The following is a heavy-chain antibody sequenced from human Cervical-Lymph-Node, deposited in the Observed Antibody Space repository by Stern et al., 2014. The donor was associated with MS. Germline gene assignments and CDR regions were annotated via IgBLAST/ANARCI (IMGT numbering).Heavy chain of an antibody. V-gene: IGHV4-31*03. CDR2: IYHSGSA. D-gene: IGHD3-3*01. CDR1: GDSMTSGGYY. Sequence: QVQLQESGPGLVKPSQSLSLTCTVSGDSMTSGGYYWSWIRQNPGKGLEWIGCIYHSGSAYYRPSLTGRATLSVDTSKNQFSLKLNSVTAADTAVYFCARETISAGSALDSWGQGTLVTVSS. J-gene: IGHJ4*02. CDR3: ARETISAGSALDS.